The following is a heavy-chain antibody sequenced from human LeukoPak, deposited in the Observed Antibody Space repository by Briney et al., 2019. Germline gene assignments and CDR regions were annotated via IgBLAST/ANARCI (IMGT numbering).Heavy chain of an antibody. D-gene: IGHD6-13*01. CDR3: ASYIAAAGNY. Sequence: SETLSLTCAVYGGSFSGYYWSWIRQPPGKGLEWIGEINHSGSTNYNPSLKSRVTISVDTSKNQFSLKLSSVTAADTAVYYCASYIAAAGNYWGRGTLVTVSS. CDR2: INHSGST. J-gene: IGHJ4*02. V-gene: IGHV4-34*01. CDR1: GGSFSGYY.